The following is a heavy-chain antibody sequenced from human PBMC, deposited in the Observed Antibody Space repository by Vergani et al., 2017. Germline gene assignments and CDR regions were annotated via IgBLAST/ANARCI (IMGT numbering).Heavy chain of an antibody. CDR3: ARHWDYGGANWFDP. CDR1: GGSFSGYY. V-gene: IGHV4-59*08. J-gene: IGHJ5*02. CDR2: IYYSGST. D-gene: IGHD4-23*01. Sequence: QVQLQESGPGLVKPSETLSLTCAVYGGSFSGYYWSWIRQPPGKGLEWIGYIYYSGSTNYNPSLKSRVTISVDTSKNQFSLTLSSVTAADTAVYYCARHWDYGGANWFDPWGQGTLVTVSS.